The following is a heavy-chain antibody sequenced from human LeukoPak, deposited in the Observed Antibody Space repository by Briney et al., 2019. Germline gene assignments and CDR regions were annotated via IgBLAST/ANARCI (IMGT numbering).Heavy chain of an antibody. CDR3: ARENTGSYREFDY. CDR1: GGSFSSYY. J-gene: IGHJ4*02. V-gene: IGHV4-4*07. D-gene: IGHD1-26*01. Sequence: SETLSLTCAVYGGSFSSYYWSWIRQPAGKGLEWIGRIYSGGSTNYNPSLKSRVTMSVDSSNNQFSLKLSSVTAADTAVFYCARENTGSYREFDYWGQGTLVTVSS. CDR2: IYSGGST.